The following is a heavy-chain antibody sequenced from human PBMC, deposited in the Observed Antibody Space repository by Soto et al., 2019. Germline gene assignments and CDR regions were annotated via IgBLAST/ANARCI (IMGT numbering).Heavy chain of an antibody. CDR3: AREPGYCSSTSCYRQWYYFDY. Sequence: PSETLSLTCTVSGGSVSSGSYYWSWIRQPPGKGLEWIGYIYYSGSTNYNPSLKSRVTISVDTPKNQFSLKLSSVTAADTAVYYCAREPGYCSSTSCYRQWYYFDYWGQGTLVTVSS. V-gene: IGHV4-61*01. J-gene: IGHJ4*02. CDR2: IYYSGST. D-gene: IGHD2-2*01. CDR1: GGSVSSGSYY.